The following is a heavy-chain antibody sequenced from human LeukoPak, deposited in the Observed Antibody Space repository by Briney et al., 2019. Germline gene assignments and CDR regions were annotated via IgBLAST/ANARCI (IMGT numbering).Heavy chain of an antibody. CDR2: INPNSGGT. D-gene: IGHD6-13*01. J-gene: IGHJ4*02. Sequence: ASVKVSCKASGYTFNGYYMHWVRQAPGQGLEWMGWINPNSGGTNYAQKFQGRVTMTRDTSISTAYMELSRLRSDDTAVYYCASPGIAAAGGRGYWGQGTLVTVSS. CDR1: GYTFNGYY. CDR3: ASPGIAAAGGRGY. V-gene: IGHV1-2*02.